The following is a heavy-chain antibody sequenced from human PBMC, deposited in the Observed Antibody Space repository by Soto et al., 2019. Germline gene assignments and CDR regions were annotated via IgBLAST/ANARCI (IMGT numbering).Heavy chain of an antibody. CDR2: INHSGST. CDR3: ARGHKKDIVVVPAAPSTEESNWFDP. J-gene: IGHJ5*02. V-gene: IGHV4-34*01. Sequence: QVQLQQWGAGLLKPSETLSLTCAVYGGSFSGYYWSWIRQPPGKGLEWIGEINHSGSTNYNPSLKSRVPRSVEPSINQFSLKLSSVTAADTAVYYCARGHKKDIVVVPAAPSTEESNWFDPWCQGTLVTVSS. D-gene: IGHD2-2*01. CDR1: GGSFSGYY.